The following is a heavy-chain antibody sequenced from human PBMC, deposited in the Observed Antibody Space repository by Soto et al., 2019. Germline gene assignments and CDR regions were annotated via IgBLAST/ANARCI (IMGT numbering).Heavy chain of an antibody. J-gene: IGHJ4*02. V-gene: IGHV3-23*01. Sequence: PGGSLRLSCAASGFTFSSYAMSWVRQAPGKGLEWVSIIGRGGDTHYADSVKGRFTISRDNSKNTVYLQMNSLRAEDTALYYCAKKYYGSGGGGYFDYWGQGT. CDR3: AKKYYGSGGGGYFDY. CDR1: GFTFSSYA. CDR2: IIGRGGDT. D-gene: IGHD3-10*01.